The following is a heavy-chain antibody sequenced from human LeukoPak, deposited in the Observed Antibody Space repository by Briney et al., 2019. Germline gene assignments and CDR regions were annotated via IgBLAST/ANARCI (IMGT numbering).Heavy chain of an antibody. D-gene: IGHD1-26*01. CDR1: GFTYTKHA. CDR2: ISYDGSNK. V-gene: IGHV3-30*04. Sequence: GGSLRLSCAASGFTYTKHAMHWVRQAPGKGLEWVAVISYDGSNKKYADSLKGRFTISRDNSKNTLYLQMNSLTAEDTAVYYCVRSWEVLQTFDYWGQGTLVTVSS. J-gene: IGHJ4*02. CDR3: VRSWEVLQTFDY.